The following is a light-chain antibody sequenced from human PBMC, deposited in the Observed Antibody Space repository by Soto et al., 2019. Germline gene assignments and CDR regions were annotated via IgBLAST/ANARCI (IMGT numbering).Light chain of an antibody. CDR1: SSDVGGYNF. Sequence: QSALTQPRSVSGSPGQSITISCTGTSSDVGGYNFVSWYQQHPGKAPRLLIYDVSQRPSGVPIRFSGSRSGNTASRTISGHDADDEAYYCCSSYGGRYTFIFGAGTKLTVL. CDR3: SSYGGRYTFI. V-gene: IGLV2-11*01. J-gene: IGLJ2*01. CDR2: DVS.